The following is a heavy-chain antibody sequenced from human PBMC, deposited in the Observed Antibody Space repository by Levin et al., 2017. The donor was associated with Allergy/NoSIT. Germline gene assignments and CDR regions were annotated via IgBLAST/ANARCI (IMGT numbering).Heavy chain of an antibody. V-gene: IGHV2-70*01. CDR2: IDWDDDK. CDR1: GFSLSTSGMC. Sequence: GSGPTLVKPTQTLTLTCTFSGFSLSTSGMCVSWIRQPPGKALEWLALIDWDDDKYYSTSLKTRLTISKDTSKNQVVLTMTNMDPVDTATYYCERSRVRGVRCYYYGMDVWGQGTTVTVSS. CDR3: ERSRVRGVRCYYYGMDV. J-gene: IGHJ6*02. D-gene: IGHD3-10*01.